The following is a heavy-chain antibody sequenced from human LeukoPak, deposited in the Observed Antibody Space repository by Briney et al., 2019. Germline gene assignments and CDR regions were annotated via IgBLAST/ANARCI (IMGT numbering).Heavy chain of an antibody. V-gene: IGHV4-4*02. Sequence: PSGTLSLTCAVSGGSISSSNWWSWVRQPPGKGLEWIGEIYHSGSTNYNPSLKSRVTISVDTSKNQFSLKLSSVTAADTAVYYCARDRQEWELLWGAFDIWGPGTMVTVSS. D-gene: IGHD1-26*01. CDR2: IYHSGST. J-gene: IGHJ3*02. CDR1: GGSISSSNW. CDR3: ARDRQEWELLWGAFDI.